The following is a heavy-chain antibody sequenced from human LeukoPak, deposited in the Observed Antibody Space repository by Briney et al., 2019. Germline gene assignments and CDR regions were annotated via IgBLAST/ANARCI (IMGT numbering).Heavy chain of an antibody. CDR3: ARHWRITIFGVVIMGWFDP. CDR2: IYYSGST. V-gene: IGHV4-59*08. D-gene: IGHD3-3*01. CDR1: GGSISSYY. Sequence: PSETLSLTCTVSGGSISSYYWSWIRQPPGKGLEWIGYIYYSGSTNYNPSLKSRVTISVDTSKNQFSLKLSSVTAADTAVYYCARHWRITIFGVVIMGWFDPWGQGTLVTVSS. J-gene: IGHJ5*02.